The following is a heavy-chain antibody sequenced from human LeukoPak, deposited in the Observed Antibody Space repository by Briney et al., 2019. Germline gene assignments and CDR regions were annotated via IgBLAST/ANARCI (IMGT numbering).Heavy chain of an antibody. D-gene: IGHD2-2*02. Sequence: PSETLSLTCAVYGGSFSGYYWSWIRQPPGKGLEWIGEINHSGSTNYNPSLKSRVTISVDTSKNQFSLKLSSVTAAGTAVYYCARGYCSSTSCYTFDYWGQGTLVTVSS. J-gene: IGHJ4*02. CDR1: GGSFSGYY. V-gene: IGHV4-34*01. CDR2: INHSGST. CDR3: ARGYCSSTSCYTFDY.